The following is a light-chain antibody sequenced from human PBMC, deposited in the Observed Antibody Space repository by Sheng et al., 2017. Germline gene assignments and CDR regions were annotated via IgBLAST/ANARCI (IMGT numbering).Light chain of an antibody. J-gene: IGLJ3*02. CDR3: NSYAGGNKWV. Sequence: QSALTQPPSASGSPGQSVTISCTGTSSDVGGYNYVSWYQQHPGKVPKFLIYDVSMRPSGVPDRFSGSKSGNTASLTVSGLQAEDEADYYCNSYAGGNKWVFGGGTKLTVL. V-gene: IGLV2-8*01. CDR2: DVS. CDR1: SSDVGGYNY.